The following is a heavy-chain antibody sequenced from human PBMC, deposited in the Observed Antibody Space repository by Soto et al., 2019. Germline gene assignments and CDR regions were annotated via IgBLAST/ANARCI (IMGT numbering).Heavy chain of an antibody. CDR3: ASLDYPMAFDY. Sequence: QLQLQESGPGLVKPSETLSLTCTVSGGSISSSSYYWGWIRQPPGKGLEWIGSIYDSGSTYYNPSLKGRVTISVDTAKNQFSLKLSSVTAADTAVYYCASLDYPMAFDYWGQGTLVTVSS. D-gene: IGHD4-17*01. J-gene: IGHJ4*02. V-gene: IGHV4-39*01. CDR1: GGSISSSSYY. CDR2: IYDSGST.